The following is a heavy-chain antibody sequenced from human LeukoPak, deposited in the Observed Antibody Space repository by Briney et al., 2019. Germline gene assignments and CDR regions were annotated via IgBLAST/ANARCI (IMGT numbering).Heavy chain of an antibody. CDR2: ISWNSGSI. D-gene: IGHD3-10*01. J-gene: IGHJ6*03. V-gene: IGHV3-9*01. CDR3: ARGVGRPWFGEFYYSYMDV. CDR1: GFTFDDYA. Sequence: PGGSLRLSCAASGFTFDDYAMHWVRQAPGKGLEWVPGISWNSGSIGYADSVKGRFTISRDNAKNSLYLQMNSLRAEDTAVYYCARGVGRPWFGEFYYSYMDVWGKGTTVTVSS.